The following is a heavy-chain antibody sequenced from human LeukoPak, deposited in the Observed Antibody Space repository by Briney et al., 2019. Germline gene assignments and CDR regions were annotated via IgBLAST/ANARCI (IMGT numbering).Heavy chain of an antibody. Sequence: ASVKVSCKASGGTFSSYAISWVRQAPGQGPEWMGGIIPIFGTANYAQKFQGRVTITTDESTSTAYMELSSLRSEDTAVYYCASDTARDGYTLGYFGYYMDVWGKGTTVTVSS. CDR2: IIPIFGTA. J-gene: IGHJ6*03. D-gene: IGHD5-24*01. CDR1: GGTFSSYA. CDR3: ASDTARDGYTLGYFGYYMDV. V-gene: IGHV1-69*05.